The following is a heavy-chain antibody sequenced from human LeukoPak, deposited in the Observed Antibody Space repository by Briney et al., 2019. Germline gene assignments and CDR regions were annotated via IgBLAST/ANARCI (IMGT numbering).Heavy chain of an antibody. Sequence: ASVKVSCKASGYTFSDYYIHWVRQAPGQGLEWMGWINPNSGGTNYAQKLQGRVTMTEDTSTGTAYMGLSSLRSEDTAVYYCATAPATTIITPEGLHYWGQGTLVTVSS. V-gene: IGHV1-2*02. CDR3: ATAPATTIITPEGLHY. CDR2: INPNSGGT. CDR1: GYTFSDYY. D-gene: IGHD3-22*01. J-gene: IGHJ4*02.